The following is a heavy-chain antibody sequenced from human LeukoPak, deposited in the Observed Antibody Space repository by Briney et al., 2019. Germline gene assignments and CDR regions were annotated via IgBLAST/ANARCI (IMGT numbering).Heavy chain of an antibody. J-gene: IGHJ4*02. CDR1: GYTFTSYA. D-gene: IGHD3-9*01. CDR2: INAGNGNT. Sequence: ASMKVSCTASGYTFTSYAMHWVRQAPGQRLEWMGWINAGNGNTKYSQKFQGRVTITRDTSASTAYMELSSLRSEDTAVYYCARNPSNFDWLPFDYWGQGTLVTVSS. V-gene: IGHV1-3*01. CDR3: ARNPSNFDWLPFDY.